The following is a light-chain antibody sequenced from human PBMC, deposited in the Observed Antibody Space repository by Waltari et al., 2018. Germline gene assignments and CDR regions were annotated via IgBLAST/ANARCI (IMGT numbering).Light chain of an antibody. CDR3: YSTDSSGNHRV. CDR2: EDN. V-gene: IGLV3-10*01. J-gene: IGLJ3*02. CDR1: ALPKNY. Sequence: SYELTQPPSVSVSPGQTARFTCSGDALPKNYVYWYQHTSGQAPVLVIYEDNKRPSGIPERFSGSSSGTLATLTISGAQVEDEADYYCYSTDSSGNHRVFGGGTKLSVL.